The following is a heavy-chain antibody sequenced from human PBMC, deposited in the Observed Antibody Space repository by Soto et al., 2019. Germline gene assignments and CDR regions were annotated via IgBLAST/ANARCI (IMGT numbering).Heavy chain of an antibody. CDR1: GGTFSSYT. D-gene: IGHD1-26*01. J-gene: IGHJ4*02. Sequence: QVQLVQSGAEVKKPGSSVKVSCKASGGTFSSYTISWVRQAPGQGLEWMGRIIPILGIANYAQKFQGRVTITADKSTSTAYMELSSLRSEDTAVYYCARVGGSYVYYFDYWGQGTLVTVSS. CDR3: ARVGGSYVYYFDY. CDR2: IIPILGIA. V-gene: IGHV1-69*02.